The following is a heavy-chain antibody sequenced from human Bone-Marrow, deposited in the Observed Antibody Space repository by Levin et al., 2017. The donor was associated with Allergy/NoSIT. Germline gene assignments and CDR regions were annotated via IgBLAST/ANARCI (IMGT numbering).Heavy chain of an antibody. D-gene: IGHD2-8*02. CDR1: GFTFSRDF. CDR3: ARDKGFCSGGRCRSWFDD. J-gene: IGHJ4*02. Sequence: GGSLRLSCSASGFTFSRDFMSWVRQIPGKGPEWVATIYVAGTTDYADSVRGRFTISRDNSNSTMYLQMKSLRVEDTAIYYCARDKGFCSGGRCRSWFDDWGQGTRVTVSS. V-gene: IGHV3-53*01. CDR2: IYVAGTT.